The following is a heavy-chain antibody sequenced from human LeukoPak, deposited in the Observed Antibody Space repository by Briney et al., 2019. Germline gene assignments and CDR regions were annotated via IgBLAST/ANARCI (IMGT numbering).Heavy chain of an antibody. Sequence: GGSLRLSCAASGFTFSSYWMSWVRQAPGKGLEWVANIKQDGSEKYYVDSVKGRFTISRDNAKNSLYLQMNGLRAEDTAVYYCARHIVVVVAATGWFDPWGQGTLVTVSS. CDR3: ARHIVVVVAATGWFDP. J-gene: IGHJ5*02. CDR2: IKQDGSEK. V-gene: IGHV3-7*01. D-gene: IGHD2-15*01. CDR1: GFTFSSYW.